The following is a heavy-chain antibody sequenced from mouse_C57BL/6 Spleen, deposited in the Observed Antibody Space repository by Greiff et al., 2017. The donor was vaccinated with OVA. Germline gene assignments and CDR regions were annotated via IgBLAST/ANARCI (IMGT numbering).Heavy chain of an antibody. CDR3: ASITTVVGGAMDY. V-gene: IGHV1-22*01. J-gene: IGHJ4*01. CDR2: INPNNGGT. CDR1: GYTFTDYN. D-gene: IGHD1-1*01. Sequence: VQLKESGPELVKPGASVKMSCKASGYTFTDYNMHWVKQSPGKSLEWIGYINPNNGGTSYNQKFKGKATLTVNKSSSTAYMELRSLTSEDSAVYYCASITTVVGGAMDYWGQGTSVTVSS.